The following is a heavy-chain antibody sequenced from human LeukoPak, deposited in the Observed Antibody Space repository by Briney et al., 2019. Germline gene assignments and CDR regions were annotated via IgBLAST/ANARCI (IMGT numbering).Heavy chain of an antibody. D-gene: IGHD3-10*01. Sequence: PGGSLRLSCAASGFTVSSNYMSWVRQAPGKGLEWIGSMYHSGSTYYNPPLKSRVTISEDTSKNQFSLKLRSVTAADTAVYYCARGPRFGELLWHWFDPWGQGTLVTVSS. CDR3: ARGPRFGELLWHWFDP. V-gene: IGHV4-38-2*01. CDR1: GFTVSSNY. J-gene: IGHJ5*02. CDR2: MYHSGST.